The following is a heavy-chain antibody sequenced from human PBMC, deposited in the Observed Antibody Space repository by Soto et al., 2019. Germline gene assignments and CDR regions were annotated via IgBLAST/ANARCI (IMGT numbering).Heavy chain of an antibody. Sequence: GASLKISCKGSGYSFTSYWIGWVRQMPGKGLEWMGVIYPGESDTRYSPSFKGQVAISADKSISTAYLQWSNLKASDTAMYYWVRENDYDKRGYFDYWGQGALVTVSS. CDR1: GYSFTSYW. V-gene: IGHV5-51*01. CDR2: IYPGESDT. D-gene: IGHD3-22*01. J-gene: IGHJ4*02. CDR3: VRENDYDKRGYFDY.